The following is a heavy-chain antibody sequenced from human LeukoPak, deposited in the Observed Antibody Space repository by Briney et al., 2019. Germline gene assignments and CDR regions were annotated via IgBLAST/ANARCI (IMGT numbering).Heavy chain of an antibody. D-gene: IGHD4-17*01. CDR2: ISSSSYI. J-gene: IGHJ5*02. CDR1: GFTFSSYS. CDR3: ARDLYGDYGNNWFDP. Sequence: GGSLRLSCAASGFTFSSYSMNSVRQAPGKGLEWVSSISSSSYIYYADSVKGRFTISRDNAKNPLYLQMNSLRAEDTAVYYCARDLYGDYGNNWFDPWGQGTLVTVSS. V-gene: IGHV3-21*01.